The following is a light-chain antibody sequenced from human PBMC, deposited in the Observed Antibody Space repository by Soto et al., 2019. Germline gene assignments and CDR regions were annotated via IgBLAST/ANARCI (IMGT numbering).Light chain of an antibody. CDR1: SSDVGGYNY. Sequence: ALTQPASVSGSPGQSITISCTGTSSDVGGYNYVSWYQQHPGKAPKLMIYEVSNRPSGVSNRFSGSKSGNTASLTISGLQAEDEADYYCSSYTSSSSFVFGTGTKVTVL. V-gene: IGLV2-14*01. CDR2: EVS. J-gene: IGLJ1*01. CDR3: SSYTSSSSFV.